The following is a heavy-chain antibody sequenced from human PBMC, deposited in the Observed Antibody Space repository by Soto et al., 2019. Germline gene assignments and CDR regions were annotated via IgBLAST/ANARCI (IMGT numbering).Heavy chain of an antibody. CDR1: GGSISSGGYP. CDR3: ARESVYFAY. J-gene: IGHJ4*02. V-gene: IGHV4-30-2*01. CDR2: IYHSGST. Sequence: PSETLSLTCAVSGGSISSGGYPWSWIRQPPGKGLEGIVYIYHSGSTYYNPSLKSRATISVDRSNNQFSLKLSSVTAADTAVYYCARESVYFAYWGRGTRAPVPQ. D-gene: IGHD3-9*01.